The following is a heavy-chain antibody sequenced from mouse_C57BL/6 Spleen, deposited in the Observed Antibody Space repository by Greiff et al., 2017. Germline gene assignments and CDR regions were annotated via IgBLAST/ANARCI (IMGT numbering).Heavy chain of an antibody. Sequence: QVQLQQPGTELVKPGASVKLSCKASGYTFTSYWMHWVKQRPGQGLEWIGNINPSNGGTNYNEKFKSKATMTVDKSSSTAYMQLSSLTSEDSAVYYFAREGVPRPYYAMDYWGQGTSVTVSS. CDR2: INPSNGGT. CDR3: AREGVPRPYYAMDY. V-gene: IGHV1-53*01. CDR1: GYTFTSYW. J-gene: IGHJ4*01. D-gene: IGHD2-14*01.